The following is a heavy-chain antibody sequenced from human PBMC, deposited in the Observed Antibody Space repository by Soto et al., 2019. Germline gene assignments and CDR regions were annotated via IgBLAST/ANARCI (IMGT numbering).Heavy chain of an antibody. V-gene: IGHV4-31*03. CDR2: IYYSGST. CDR3: ARDRGGYGSGSFRRGGMDV. J-gene: IGHJ6*02. CDR1: GGSISSGGYY. D-gene: IGHD3-10*01. Sequence: QVQLQESGPGLVKPSQTLSLTCTVSGGSISSGGYYWSWIRQHPGKGLEWIGYIYYSGSTYYNPSLKSRVTISVDTSKNQFSLKLSSVTAADTAVYYCARDRGGYGSGSFRRGGMDVWGQGTTVTVSS.